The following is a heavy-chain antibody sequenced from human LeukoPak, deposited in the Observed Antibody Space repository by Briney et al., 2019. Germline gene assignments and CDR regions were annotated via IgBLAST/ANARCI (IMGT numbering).Heavy chain of an antibody. V-gene: IGHV3-30*03. J-gene: IGHJ3*02. Sequence: GRSLRLSYSASGFTYSRYGTHGLRQAPGKGLEWVAVISYDGSNKYYADSVKGRFTISRDNSKNTLYLQMNSLRVEDTAVYYCTRGGSPPEARGDALDIWGQGTMVTVSS. D-gene: IGHD1-26*01. CDR2: ISYDGSNK. CDR3: TRGGSPPEARGDALDI. CDR1: GFTYSRYG.